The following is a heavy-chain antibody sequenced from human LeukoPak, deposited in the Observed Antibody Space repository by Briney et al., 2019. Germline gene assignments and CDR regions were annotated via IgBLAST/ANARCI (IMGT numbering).Heavy chain of an antibody. Sequence: GGSLRLSCAASGFTFSSYWMSWVRQAPGKGLEWVANIKQDGSEKYYVDSVKGRFTISRDHAKNSLYLQMNRLRAQDTAVYYCARERIAVAGTTYYSYYGMDVWGQGTTVTVSS. CDR3: ARERIAVAGTTYYSYYGMDV. CDR1: GFTFSSYW. V-gene: IGHV3-7*01. J-gene: IGHJ6*02. CDR2: IKQDGSEK. D-gene: IGHD6-19*01.